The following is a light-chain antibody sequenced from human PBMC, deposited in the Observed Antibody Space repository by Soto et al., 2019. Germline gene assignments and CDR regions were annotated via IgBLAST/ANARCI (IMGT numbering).Light chain of an antibody. CDR3: QKYDSAPRK. V-gene: IGKV1-27*01. Sequence: DIQMTQSPSSLSASVGDSVTITCRASQGINNYLAWYQQKPGKVPVLLIYTASTLKPGVPSRFSGRGAGTDFTLTISSLQPEDFATYYCQKYDSAPRKFGQGTKVDIK. CDR2: TAS. J-gene: IGKJ1*01. CDR1: QGINNY.